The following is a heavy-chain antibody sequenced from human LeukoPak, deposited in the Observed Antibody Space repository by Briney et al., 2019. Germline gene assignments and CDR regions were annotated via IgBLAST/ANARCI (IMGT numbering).Heavy chain of an antibody. V-gene: IGHV1-18*01. CDR3: ARDDAFYGDYEAVY. D-gene: IGHD4-17*01. J-gene: IGHJ4*02. CDR1: GYTFTSYG. CDR2: ISAYNGNT. Sequence: GASVKVSCKASGYTFTSYGISWVRQAPGQGLEWMGWISAYNGNTNYAQKLQGRVTMTTDTSTSTAYMELRSLRSDDTAVYYCARDDAFYGDYEAVYWGQGTLVTVSS.